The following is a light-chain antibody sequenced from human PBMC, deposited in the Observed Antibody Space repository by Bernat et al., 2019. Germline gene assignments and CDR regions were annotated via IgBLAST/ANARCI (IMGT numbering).Light chain of an antibody. CDR3: SSNTGSTALVCV. CDR2: HVS. V-gene: IGLV2-14*03. CDR1: SSDVGGYNY. J-gene: IGLJ1*01. Sequence: QSALTQPASVSGSLGQSITISCTGTSSDVGGYNYVSWYQHHPGKAPKLMIYHVSSRPSGVSNRFSGSKSDNTASLTISGLQADDEADYYCSSNTGSTALVCVFGSGTKVTVL.